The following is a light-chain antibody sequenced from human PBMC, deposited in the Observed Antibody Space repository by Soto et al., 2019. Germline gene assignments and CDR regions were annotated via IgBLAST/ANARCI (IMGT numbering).Light chain of an antibody. CDR2: EVT. J-gene: IGLJ1*01. CDR3: ASYRSANTLVV. Sequence: QSVLTEPASVSGSPGQSITISCTGTSRDIGNYNYVSWYQHHPGKAPKLMIYEVTSRPSGVSDRFSGSKSGMTASLTISGLXPEDEADYFCASYRSANTLVVFGTGTKVTVL. CDR1: SRDIGNYNY. V-gene: IGLV2-14*01.